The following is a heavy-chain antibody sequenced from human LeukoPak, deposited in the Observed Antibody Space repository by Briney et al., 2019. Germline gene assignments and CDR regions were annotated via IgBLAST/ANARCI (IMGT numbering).Heavy chain of an antibody. CDR3: AELGITMIGGV. V-gene: IGHV3-48*04. D-gene: IGHD3-10*02. CDR1: GFTSSSYS. Sequence: PGGSLRLSCAASGFTSSSYSMNWVRQAPGKGLEWVSGISWNSGSIGYADSVKGRFTISRDNAKNSLYLQMNSLRAEDTAVYYCAELGITMIGGVWGKGTTVTISS. J-gene: IGHJ6*04. CDR2: ISWNSGSI.